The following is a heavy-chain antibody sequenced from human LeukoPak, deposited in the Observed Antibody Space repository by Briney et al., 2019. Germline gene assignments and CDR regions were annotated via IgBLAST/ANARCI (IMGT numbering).Heavy chain of an antibody. V-gene: IGHV1-46*01. D-gene: IGHD6-13*01. Sequence: ASVKVSCKASGYTFTSYYMHWVRQAPGQGLEWMGIINPSGGSTSYAQKFQGRVTMTRDTFTSTVYMELSSLRSEDTAVYYCAREVNPGIFDYWGQGTLVTVSS. CDR2: INPSGGST. CDR3: AREVNPGIFDY. CDR1: GYTFTSYY. J-gene: IGHJ4*02.